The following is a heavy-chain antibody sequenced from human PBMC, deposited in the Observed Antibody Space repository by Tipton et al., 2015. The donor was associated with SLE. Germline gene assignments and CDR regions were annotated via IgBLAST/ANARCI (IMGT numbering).Heavy chain of an antibody. J-gene: IGHJ3*01. CDR1: GGSVSRNYYY. CDR3: ARENVAADGALDV. CDR2: MFSSGDT. V-gene: IGHV4-61*02. Sequence: TLSLTCTVSGGSVSRNYYYWTWIRQPAGKGLEGVGRMFSSGDTNYNPSLKSRLTMSVDTSKNQFSLTVNSVTAADTAVYYCARENVAADGALDVWGQGTMVTVSS. D-gene: IGHD6-13*01.